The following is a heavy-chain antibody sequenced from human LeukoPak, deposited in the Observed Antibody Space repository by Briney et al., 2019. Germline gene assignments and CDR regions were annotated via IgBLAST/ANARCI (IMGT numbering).Heavy chain of an antibody. J-gene: IGHJ1*01. D-gene: IGHD4-17*01. CDR2: ITNDGSST. Sequence: GGSLRLSCAASGLTFSSHWMHWVRQAPGKGLVWVSRITNDGSSTTYADSVKGRFTISRDNAKNSLYLQMNSLRAEDTAVYYCARAPHDYGDYDEYFQHWGQGTLVTVSS. V-gene: IGHV3-74*01. CDR1: GLTFSSHW. CDR3: ARAPHDYGDYDEYFQH.